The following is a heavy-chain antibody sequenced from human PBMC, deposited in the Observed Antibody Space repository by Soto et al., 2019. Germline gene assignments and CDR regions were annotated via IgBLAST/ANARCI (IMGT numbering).Heavy chain of an antibody. V-gene: IGHV1-69*18. D-gene: IGHD6-13*01. CDR3: ARAAVLTFTRFYDVDV. CDR2: LIPMFGTT. Sequence: QVQLVQSGAEVKTPGSSVKVSCEASGGTFSSYSINWVRQAPGQGLEWMGRLIPMFGTTDYAQRFQGRVTFTADESTNTASMEVTDLTSEDTAVYYCARAAVLTFTRFYDVDVWGQGTKVTVFS. J-gene: IGHJ6*02. CDR1: GGTFSSYS.